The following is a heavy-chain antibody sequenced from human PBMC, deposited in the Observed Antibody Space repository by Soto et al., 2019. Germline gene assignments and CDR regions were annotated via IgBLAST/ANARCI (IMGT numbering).Heavy chain of an antibody. CDR1: GYTFTGYY. CDR2: INPNSGGT. J-gene: IGHJ6*02. V-gene: IGHV1-2*02. D-gene: IGHD5-18*01. Sequence: ASVKASCKASGYTFTGYYMHWARQAPVQGLEWMGWINPNSGGTNYAQKFQGRVTMTRDTSISTAYMELSRLRSDDTAVYYCARGVVTGGYYYYYYYGMDVWGQGTTVTVSS. CDR3: ARGVVTGGYYYYYYYGMDV.